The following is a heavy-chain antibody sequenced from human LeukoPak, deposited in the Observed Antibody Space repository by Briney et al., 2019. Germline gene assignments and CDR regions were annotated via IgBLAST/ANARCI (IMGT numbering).Heavy chain of an antibody. V-gene: IGHV5-51*01. D-gene: IGHD6-6*01. CDR2: IYPGDSDT. CDR3: ARARAYSTSSAPKGFDY. J-gene: IGHJ4*02. CDR1: GYSFTSYW. Sequence: GESPKISCKGSGYSFTSYWIGWVRQMPGKGLEWMGIIYPGDSDTRYSPSFQGQVTISADKSISTAYLQWSSLKASDTAMYYCARARAYSTSSAPKGFDYWGQGTLVTVSS.